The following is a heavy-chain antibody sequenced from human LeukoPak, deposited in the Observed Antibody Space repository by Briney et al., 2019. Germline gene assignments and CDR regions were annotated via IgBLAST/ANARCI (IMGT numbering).Heavy chain of an antibody. D-gene: IGHD6-19*01. J-gene: IGHJ4*02. CDR1: GFTFSSYW. Sequence: GGSLRLSCAASGFTFSSYWMSWVRQAPGKGLEWVANIKQDGSEKYYVDSVKGRFTISRDNAKNSLYLQMNSLRAEDTAVYYCARVSSSGWYRGDYWGQGTLLTVSS. V-gene: IGHV3-7*01. CDR3: ARVSSSGWYRGDY. CDR2: IKQDGSEK.